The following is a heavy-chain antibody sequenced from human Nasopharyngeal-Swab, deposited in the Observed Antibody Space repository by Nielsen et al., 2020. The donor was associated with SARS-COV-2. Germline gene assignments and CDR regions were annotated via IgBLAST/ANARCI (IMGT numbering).Heavy chain of an antibody. V-gene: IGHV1-69*06. CDR2: IIPIFGTA. CDR3: ARDRVAVPAATRGNFDY. J-gene: IGHJ4*02. D-gene: IGHD2-2*01. Sequence: WVRQAPGQGLEWMGGIIPIFGTANYAQKFQGRVTITADKSTSTAYMELSSLRSEDTAVYYCARDRVAVPAATRGNFDYWGQGTLVTVSS.